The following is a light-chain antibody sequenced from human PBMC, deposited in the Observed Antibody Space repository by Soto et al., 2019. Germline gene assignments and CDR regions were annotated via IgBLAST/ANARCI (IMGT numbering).Light chain of an antibody. J-gene: IGKJ1*01. CDR2: GAS. CDR3: QQYGSSPTWT. V-gene: IGKV3-20*01. CDR1: QSVSSNY. Sequence: DSVLTQSPGTLSSSPGERATLSCRASQSVSSNYLAWYQQKPGQAPRLLIYGASTRASGIPDRFSGSGSGTDFTLTISRLEPEVSAVYYCQQYGSSPTWTFGQGTKFDIK.